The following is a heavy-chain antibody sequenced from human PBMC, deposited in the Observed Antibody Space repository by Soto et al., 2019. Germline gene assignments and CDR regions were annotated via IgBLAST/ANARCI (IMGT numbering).Heavy chain of an antibody. Sequence: SEILSVPKTVACGTSSDYDWRWIRQPPGKGLEWIGYIYYSGTSGSTNYNPSLKSRVTISVDTSKNQFSLKLSSVTAADTAVYYCARVPSPWGQGTLVTV. V-gene: IGHV4-59*12. CDR2: IYYSGTSGST. CDR1: CGTSSDYD. CDR3: ARVPSP. J-gene: IGHJ5*02.